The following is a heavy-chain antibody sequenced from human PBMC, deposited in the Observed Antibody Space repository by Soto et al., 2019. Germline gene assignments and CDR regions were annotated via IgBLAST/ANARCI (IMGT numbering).Heavy chain of an antibody. CDR1: GASVSSYY. V-gene: IGHV4-59*02. Sequence: SETLSLTCTVSGASVSSYYWSWIRQPPGKGLEWLGYILYTGNTNYNPSLKSRVTMSVDTSKNQVSLKLSAVTAADTAVYFCARAAYGSGSDYPPYYYYDMGVWDQGTTVTSSS. D-gene: IGHD3-10*01. CDR3: ARAAYGSGSDYPPYYYYDMGV. CDR2: ILYTGNT. J-gene: IGHJ6*02.